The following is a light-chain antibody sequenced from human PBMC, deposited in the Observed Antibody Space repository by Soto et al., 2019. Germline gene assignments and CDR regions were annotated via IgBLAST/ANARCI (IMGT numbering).Light chain of an antibody. J-gene: IGLJ3*02. CDR1: SSDVGGYNY. Sequence: QAVVTQPVSVSGSPGQSITISCTGTSSDVGGYNYVSWYQQHPGKAPKFMIYNVDNRPSGVSNRFSGSKSGNTASLTISGLQAEDEADYYCSSYTSSNTWVFGGGTKVTVL. CDR3: SSYTSSNTWV. CDR2: NVD. V-gene: IGLV2-14*03.